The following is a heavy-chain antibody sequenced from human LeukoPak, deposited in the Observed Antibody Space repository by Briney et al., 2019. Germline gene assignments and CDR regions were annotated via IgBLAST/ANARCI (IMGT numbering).Heavy chain of an antibody. CDR1: GFTFSSYG. CDR2: ISYDGSNK. V-gene: IGHV3-30*03. D-gene: IGHD6-13*01. Sequence: GGSLRLSCGASGFTFSSYGMHWVRQAPGKGLEWVAVISYDGSNKYYADSVKGRFTISRDNSKNTLYLQMNSLRAEDTAVYYCATVPYSSSWYYFDYWGQGTLVTVSS. CDR3: ATVPYSSSWYYFDY. J-gene: IGHJ4*02.